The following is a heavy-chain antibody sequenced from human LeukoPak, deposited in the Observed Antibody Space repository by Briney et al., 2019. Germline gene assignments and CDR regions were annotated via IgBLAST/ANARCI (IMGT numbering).Heavy chain of an antibody. V-gene: IGHV3-23*01. CDR1: GFSLSSYA. D-gene: IGHD5-24*01. CDR2: ISGSGGST. J-gene: IGHJ4*02. CDR3: AKSRDGYNILDY. Sequence: GGSLRLSCATSGFSLSSYAMSWVRQAPGKGLEWVSGISGSGGSTDNVDSVKGRFTTSRDNSKNTLNLQMNSLRAEDTAVYYCAKSRDGYNILDYWGQGTLVTVSS.